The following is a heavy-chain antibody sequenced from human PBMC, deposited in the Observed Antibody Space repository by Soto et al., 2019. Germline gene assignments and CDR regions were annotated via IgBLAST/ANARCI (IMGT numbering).Heavy chain of an antibody. CDR1: GFTFSSYA. J-gene: IGHJ4*02. CDR2: ISYDGSNK. V-gene: IGHV3-30-3*01. D-gene: IGHD6-19*01. CDR3: ARAPGYSSGPDY. Sequence: PGGSLRLSCAASGFTFSSYAMHWVRQAPGKGLEWVAVISYDGSNKYYADSVKGRFTISRDNSKNTLYLQMNSLRAEDTAVYYCARAPGYSSGPDYWGQGTLVTVSS.